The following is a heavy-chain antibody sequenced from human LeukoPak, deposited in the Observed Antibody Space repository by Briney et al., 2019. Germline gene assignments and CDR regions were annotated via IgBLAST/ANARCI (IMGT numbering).Heavy chain of an antibody. CDR1: GGSFGGYY. J-gene: IGHJ4*02. CDR3: ARVEYYYGSGSSRIDY. D-gene: IGHD3-10*01. CDR2: INHSGST. V-gene: IGHV4-34*01. Sequence: SETLSLTCAVYGGSFGGYYWSWNRQPPGKGLEWIGEINHSGSTNYNPSLKSRVTISVDTSKNQFSLKLSSVTAADTAVYYCARVEYYYGSGSSRIDYWGQGTLVTVSS.